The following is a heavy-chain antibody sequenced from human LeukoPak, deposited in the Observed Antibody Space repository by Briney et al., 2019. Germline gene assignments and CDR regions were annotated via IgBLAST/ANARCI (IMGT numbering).Heavy chain of an antibody. CDR3: ARDCLGSQFWSGYYLGPDNYFDY. V-gene: IGHV3-7*01. CDR1: GLTFNRYW. D-gene: IGHD3-3*01. CDR2: IKQDGTET. J-gene: IGHJ4*02. Sequence: GGSLRLSCVASGLTFNRYWMSWLRQVPGKGLEWVANIKQDGTETHYVDSVKGRFTISRDSAKSSLYLQMNSLGAEDTAVYYCARDCLGSQFWSGYYLGPDNYFDYWGQGSLVTVSS.